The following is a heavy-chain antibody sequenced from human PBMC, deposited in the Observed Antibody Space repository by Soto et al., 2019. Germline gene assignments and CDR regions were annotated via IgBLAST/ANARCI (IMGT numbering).Heavy chain of an antibody. CDR1: GFTFNNYG. J-gene: IGHJ6*02. CDR3: ARRQIPPPPGGAANARGGMDV. CDR2: IWNDGSNS. V-gene: IGHV3-33*01. D-gene: IGHD6-13*01. Sequence: QVQLVESGGGVVQPGRSLRLSCAASGFTFNNYGMHWVRQAPGKGLEWLAVIWNDGSNSSYANSVKGRFTISRDNSKNTLSLQMSSRRAEDTAVYYCARRQIPPPPGGAANARGGMDVWGQGTTVTVSS.